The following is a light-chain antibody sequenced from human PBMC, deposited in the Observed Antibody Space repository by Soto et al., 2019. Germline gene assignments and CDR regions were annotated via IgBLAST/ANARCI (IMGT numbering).Light chain of an antibody. V-gene: IGKV3-15*01. CDR3: QQSGKT. J-gene: IGKJ1*01. CDR1: QSVSSN. CDR2: GAS. Sequence: DIVMTQSSATLSVSPGERATLSCRASQSVSSNLAWYQQKPGQAPRLLIYGASTRATGIPARFSGSGSGTEFTLTISSLQSEDFAVYYCQQSGKTFGQGTKVDIK.